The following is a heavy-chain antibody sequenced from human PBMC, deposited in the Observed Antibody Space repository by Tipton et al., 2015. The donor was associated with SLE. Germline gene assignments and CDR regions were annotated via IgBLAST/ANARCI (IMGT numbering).Heavy chain of an antibody. V-gene: IGHV4-59*08. CDR2: IYYSGTT. J-gene: IGHJ4*02. D-gene: IGHD6-19*01. Sequence: TLSLTCTVSGGSISNYYWSWIRQPPGKALEWIAFIYYSGTTTYNPSLKSRVTISVDTSKNQFSLKLRSVTAADTAVYYCARQVGGQWLVRTAFDYWGQGTLVTVSS. CDR3: ARQVGGQWLVRTAFDY. CDR1: GGSISNYY.